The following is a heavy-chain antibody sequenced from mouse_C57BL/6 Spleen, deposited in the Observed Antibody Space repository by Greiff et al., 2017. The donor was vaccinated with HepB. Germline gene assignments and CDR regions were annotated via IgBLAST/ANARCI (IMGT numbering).Heavy chain of an antibody. D-gene: IGHD1-1*01. J-gene: IGHJ1*03. CDR3: ARGNYGSSGGYFDV. CDR1: GYTFTSYW. V-gene: IGHV1-64*01. CDR2: IHPNSGST. Sequence: QVQLQQPGAELVKPGASVKLSCKASGYTFTSYWMHWVKQRPGQGLEWIGMIHPNSGSTNYNEKFKSKATLTVDKSSSTAYMQLSSLTSADSAVYYCARGNYGSSGGYFDVWGTGTTVTVSS.